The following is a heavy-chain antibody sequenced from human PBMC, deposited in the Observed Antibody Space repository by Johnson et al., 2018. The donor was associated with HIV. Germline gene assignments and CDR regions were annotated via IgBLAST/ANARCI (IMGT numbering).Heavy chain of an antibody. V-gene: IGHV3-30-3*01. Sequence: QVQLVESGGGLVQPGRSLRLSCTASGFTFGDYAMSWVRQAPGKGLECVAVISYDGSNKYYADSVKGRFTISRDNSKNTLYLQMNSLRAEDTAVYYCARGEQWLVPDSEVALESWGQGTMVTVSS. CDR3: ARGEQWLVPDSEVALES. CDR2: ISYDGSNK. CDR1: GFTFGDYA. D-gene: IGHD6-19*01. J-gene: IGHJ3*02.